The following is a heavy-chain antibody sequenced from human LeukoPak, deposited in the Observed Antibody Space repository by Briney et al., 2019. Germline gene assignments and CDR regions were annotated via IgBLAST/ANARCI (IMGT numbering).Heavy chain of an antibody. Sequence: SETLSLTCTVSGGSISSSSYYWGWIRQPPGKGLEWIGSIYYSGGTYYNPSLKSRVTISVDTSKNQFSLKLSSVTAADTAVYYCARHFVPYYDFWSGYYTRWFDPWGQGTLVTVSS. V-gene: IGHV4-39*01. CDR2: IYYSGGT. J-gene: IGHJ5*02. CDR1: GGSISSSSYY. CDR3: ARHFVPYYDFWSGYYTRWFDP. D-gene: IGHD3-3*01.